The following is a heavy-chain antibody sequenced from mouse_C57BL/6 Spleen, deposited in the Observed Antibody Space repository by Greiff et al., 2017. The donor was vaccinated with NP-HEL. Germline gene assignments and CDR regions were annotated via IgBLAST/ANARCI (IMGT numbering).Heavy chain of an antibody. Sequence: QVQLQQSGAELVRPGASVTLSCKASGYTFTDYEMHWVKQTPVHGLEWIGAIDPETGGTAYNQKFKGKAILTADKSSSTAYMELRSLTSEDSAVYYCARTGLRRGMDYWGQGTSVTVSS. J-gene: IGHJ4*01. CDR3: ARTGLRRGMDY. CDR1: GYTFTDYE. V-gene: IGHV1-15*01. D-gene: IGHD2-2*01. CDR2: IDPETGGT.